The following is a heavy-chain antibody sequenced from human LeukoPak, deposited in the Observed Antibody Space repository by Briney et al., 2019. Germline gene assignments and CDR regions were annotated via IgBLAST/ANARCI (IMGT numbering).Heavy chain of an antibody. J-gene: IGHJ4*02. CDR3: AKDQVCYDSSGY. CDR1: RFTFISYA. V-gene: IGHV3-23*01. CDR2: ISGSGGST. D-gene: IGHD3-22*01. Sequence: GGSLRLSCAASRFTFISYAMSWVRQAPGKGLERVSAISGSGGSTYYADSVKGRFTISRDNSKNTLYLQMNSLRAEDTAVYYCAKDQVCYDSSGYWGQGTLVTVSS.